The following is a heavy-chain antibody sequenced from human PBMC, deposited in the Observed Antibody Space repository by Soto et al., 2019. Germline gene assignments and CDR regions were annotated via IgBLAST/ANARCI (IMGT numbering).Heavy chain of an antibody. V-gene: IGHV4-34*01. CDR1: GGSFSGYY. J-gene: IGHJ4*02. CDR2: INHSGST. CDR3: ARDGGDYQDDY. Sequence: SETLSLTCAVYGGSFSGYYWSWIRQPPGKGLEWIGEINHSGSTNYNPSLKSRVTISVDTSKNQFSLKLSSVTAADTAVYYCARDGGDYQDDYWGQGTLVTVSS. D-gene: IGHD4-17*01.